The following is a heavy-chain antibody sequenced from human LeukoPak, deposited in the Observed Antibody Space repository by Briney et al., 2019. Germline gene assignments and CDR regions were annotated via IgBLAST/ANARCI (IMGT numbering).Heavy chain of an antibody. D-gene: IGHD4-17*01. CDR1: GDSVSSNSAA. CDR2: IYYRSKWYN. J-gene: IGHJ4*02. CDR3: ARARTTVIRGGIYYFDY. V-gene: IGHV6-1*01. Sequence: SQTLSLTCAISGDSVSSNSAAWNWIRQSPSRGLEWLGRIYYRSKWYNDYAVSVKSRITINPDTSKNQFSLQLNSVTPEDTAVYYCARARTTVIRGGIYYFDYWGQGTLVTVSS.